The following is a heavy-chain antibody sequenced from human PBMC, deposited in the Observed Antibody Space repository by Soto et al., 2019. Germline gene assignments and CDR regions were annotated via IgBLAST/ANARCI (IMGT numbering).Heavy chain of an antibody. CDR3: AREGSSSLGAFDI. V-gene: IGHV1-2*02. J-gene: IGHJ3*02. D-gene: IGHD6-6*01. Sequence: ASVKVSFKASGYTFTGYYMHWVRQAPGQGLEWMGWINPNSGGTNYAQKFQGRVTMTRDTSISTAYMELSRLRSDDTAVYYCAREGSSSLGAFDIWGQGTMVTVSS. CDR2: INPNSGGT. CDR1: GYTFTGYY.